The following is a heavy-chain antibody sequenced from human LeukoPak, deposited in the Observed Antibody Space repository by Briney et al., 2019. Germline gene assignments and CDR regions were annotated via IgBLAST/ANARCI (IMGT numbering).Heavy chain of an antibody. CDR3: VSPRGFSYGYFDY. Sequence: KPSQTLSLTCTVSGGSISSSSAYWGWILQPPGKGLEWIGSIYYSKNTYYNPSLKSRVSISADTSKNQFPLTLGSVSATDTAVYYCVSPRGFSYGYFDYWGQGTLVTVSS. V-gene: IGHV4-39*01. J-gene: IGHJ4*02. D-gene: IGHD5-18*01. CDR1: GGSISSSSAY. CDR2: IYYSKNT.